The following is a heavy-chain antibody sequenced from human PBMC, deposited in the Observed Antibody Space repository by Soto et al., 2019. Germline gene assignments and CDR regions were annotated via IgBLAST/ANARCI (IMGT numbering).Heavy chain of an antibody. Sequence: QVQLVQSGGEVKKPGASVKVSCEASGYTLSNYGVSWVRQAPGQGLEWMGWISAYNGDTNYAQTFQGRVTMTTDTSTNTAYMELRSLRPDDTAVYCCARDYGAGNYRFDCWGQGTLVDVSS. J-gene: IGHJ4*02. V-gene: IGHV1-18*01. CDR3: ARDYGAGNYRFDC. D-gene: IGHD3-10*01. CDR1: GYTLSNYG. CDR2: ISAYNGDT.